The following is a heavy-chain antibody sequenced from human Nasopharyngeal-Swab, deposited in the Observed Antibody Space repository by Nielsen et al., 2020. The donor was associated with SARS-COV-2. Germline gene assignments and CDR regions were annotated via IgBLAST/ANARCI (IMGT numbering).Heavy chain of an antibody. CDR2: IYYSGST. V-gene: IGHV4-59*12. J-gene: IGHJ6*02. Sequence: SETLSLTCTVSGGSISSYYWSWIRQSPGKGLEWIGYIYYSGSTNYNPSLKSRVTISVDTSKNQFSLKLSSVTAADTAVYYCARDGDYGGTYYYYYGMGVWGQGTTVTVSS. D-gene: IGHD4-23*01. CDR3: ARDGDYGGTYYYYYGMGV. CDR1: GGSISSYY.